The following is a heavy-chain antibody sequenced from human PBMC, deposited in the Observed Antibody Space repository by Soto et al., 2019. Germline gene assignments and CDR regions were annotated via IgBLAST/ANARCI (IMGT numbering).Heavy chain of an antibody. D-gene: IGHD3-22*01. Sequence: SETLSLTCTVSGASINNNDYYWIWIRQTPGKGLEWIGYVYYSGTTDYIPSLKSRLSMSIDKSQNQFTLKLNSVTAADTATYYCARMSYFYDKWYFDLWGRGTLVTVSS. CDR1: GASINNNDYY. V-gene: IGHV4-30-4*01. CDR3: ARMSYFYDKWYFDL. J-gene: IGHJ2*01. CDR2: VYYSGTT.